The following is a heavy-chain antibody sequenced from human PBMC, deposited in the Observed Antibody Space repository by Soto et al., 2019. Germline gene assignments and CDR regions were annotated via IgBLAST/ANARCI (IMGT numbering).Heavy chain of an antibody. CDR2: IYYSGST. D-gene: IGHD3-3*01. J-gene: IGHJ4*02. Sequence: QVQLQESGPGLVKPSETLSLTCTVSGGSISSYYWSWIRQPPGKGLEWIGYIYYSGSTNYNPSLKSRGTISVDPSKNQFSLKLSSVTAADTAVYYCARVGRFLDFDYWGQGTLVTVSS. V-gene: IGHV4-59*01. CDR3: ARVGRFLDFDY. CDR1: GGSISSYY.